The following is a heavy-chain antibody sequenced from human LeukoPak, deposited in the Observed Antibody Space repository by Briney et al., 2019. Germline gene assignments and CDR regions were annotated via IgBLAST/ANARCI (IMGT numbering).Heavy chain of an antibody. Sequence: PSETLSLTCAVYGGSFSGYYWSWIRQPPGKGLEWIGEINHSGSTNYNPSLKSRVTISVDTSKNQFSLKLSSVTAADTAVYYCARGTVTTSSYFDYWGQGTLVTVSS. D-gene: IGHD4-11*01. V-gene: IGHV4-34*01. CDR2: INHSGST. CDR3: ARGTVTTSSYFDY. J-gene: IGHJ4*02. CDR1: GGSFSGYY.